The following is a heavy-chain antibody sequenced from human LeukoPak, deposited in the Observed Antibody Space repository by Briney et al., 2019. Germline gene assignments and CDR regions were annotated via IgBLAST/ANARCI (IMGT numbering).Heavy chain of an antibody. CDR1: GGTFSSYA. V-gene: IGHV1-69*05. J-gene: IGHJ4*02. CDR3: AREVDNDHVWGSYRYNPPLDC. CDR2: IIPIFGTA. Sequence: ASVKVSCKASGGTFSSYAISWVRQAPGQGLEWMGRIIPIFGTANYAQKFQGRVTITTDESTSTAYMELSSLRSEDTAVYYCAREVDNDHVWGSYRYNPPLDCWGQGTLVTVSS. D-gene: IGHD3-16*02.